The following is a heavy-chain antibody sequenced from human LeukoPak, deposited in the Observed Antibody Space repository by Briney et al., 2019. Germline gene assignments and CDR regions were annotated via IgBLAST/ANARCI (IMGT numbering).Heavy chain of an antibody. CDR1: GGSFSGFY. J-gene: IGHJ3*02. CDR2: INYTGST. Sequence: SETLSLTCAVYGGSFSGFYWSWIRHVPGKGLERIGEINYTGSTSYNPSLKSRVTISVDTSKNQFSLKLSSVTAADTAVYYCARPYLDCSGGSCYSGAFDIWGQGTMVTVSS. CDR3: ARPYLDCSGGSCYSGAFDI. D-gene: IGHD2-15*01. V-gene: IGHV4-34*01.